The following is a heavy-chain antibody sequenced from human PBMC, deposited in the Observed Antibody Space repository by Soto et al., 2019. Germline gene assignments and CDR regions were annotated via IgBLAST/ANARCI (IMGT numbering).Heavy chain of an antibody. D-gene: IGHD3-9*01. V-gene: IGHV3-30*18. J-gene: IGHJ4*02. CDR1: GFTFSDYG. CDR3: AKSRGDSAGDISVDS. CDR2: ISYDGISK. Sequence: GGSLRLSCAASGFTFSDYGMHWVRQAPGKGLEWVAVISYDGISKYYADSVKGRFTISRDNSKNTLYVQMDSLKTEDTAVYYCAKSRGDSAGDISVDSWGQGTLVTVSS.